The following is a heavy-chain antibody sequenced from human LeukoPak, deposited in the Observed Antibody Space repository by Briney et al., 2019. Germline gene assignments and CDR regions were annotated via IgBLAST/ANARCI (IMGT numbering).Heavy chain of an antibody. D-gene: IGHD3-22*01. CDR2: INPNSGGI. J-gene: IGHJ5*02. CDR3: ATFVTTTYYYDSSGYQNWFDP. CDR1: GYTFTGYY. V-gene: IGHV1-2*02. Sequence: ASVKVSCKASGYTFTGYYMHWVRQAPGQGLEWMGWINPNSGGINYAQKFQGRVTMTRDTSISTAYMELSRLRSDDTAVYYCATFVTTTYYYDSSGYQNWFDPWGQGTLVTVSS.